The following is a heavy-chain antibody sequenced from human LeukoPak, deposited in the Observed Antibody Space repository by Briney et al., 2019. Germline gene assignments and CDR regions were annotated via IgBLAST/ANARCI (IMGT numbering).Heavy chain of an antibody. J-gene: IGHJ4*02. V-gene: IGHV1-8*01. Sequence: APVKVSCKASGYTFTSYDINWVRQATGQGPEWMGWMNPNSGNTGYVQRFQGRVTMTRNTSISTAYMELNSLRSEDTAVYFCGRGRGNGRPENYFDYWGQGTLVTVSS. CDR2: MNPNSGNT. CDR3: GRGRGNGRPENYFDY. CDR1: GYTFTSYD. D-gene: IGHD2-8*01.